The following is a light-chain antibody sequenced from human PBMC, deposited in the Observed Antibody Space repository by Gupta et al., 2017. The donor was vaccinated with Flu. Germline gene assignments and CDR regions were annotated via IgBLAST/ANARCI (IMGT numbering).Light chain of an antibody. CDR2: SHH. CDR3: SSRDSSINDSV. J-gene: IGLJ1*01. CDR1: SHHLRHHL. V-gene: IGLV10-54*04. Sequence: PTCTGRSHHLRHHLAASLQQQPGHPLMLITYSHHNRPSVISDRFSDSSSGNTASLTITGPQPEDEADYYCSSRDSSINDSVFGGGTNITVL.